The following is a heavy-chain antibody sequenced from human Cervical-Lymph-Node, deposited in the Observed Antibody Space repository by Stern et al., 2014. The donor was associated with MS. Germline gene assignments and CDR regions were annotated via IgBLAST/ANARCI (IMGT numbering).Heavy chain of an antibody. Sequence: ESGPALVKPTQTLTLTCTFSGFSLSTSGMCVSWIRQPPGKALEWLALIDWDDDKYYSTSLKTRLTISKDPSKNQVVLTMTNMDPVDTATYYCARIQVYGDYLYDYYGMDVWGQGTTVTVSS. V-gene: IGHV2-70*01. CDR1: GFSLSTSGMC. CDR2: IDWDDDK. D-gene: IGHD4-17*01. J-gene: IGHJ6*02. CDR3: ARIQVYGDYLYDYYGMDV.